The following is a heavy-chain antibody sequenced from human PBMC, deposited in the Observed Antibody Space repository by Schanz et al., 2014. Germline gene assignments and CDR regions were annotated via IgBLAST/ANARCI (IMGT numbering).Heavy chain of an antibody. CDR1: GYTFISYG. D-gene: IGHD6-6*01. CDR2: INPSGGST. J-gene: IGHJ4*02. V-gene: IGHV1-46*03. Sequence: QVQLVQSGAEVRKPGASVKVSCKASGYTFISYGISWVRQAPGQGLEWMGIINPSGGSTRYGQKFQGRITVTTDTSTSTVCLELSSLRSDDTAVYYCGRGFSRSYIDFWGQGTLITVSS. CDR3: GRGFSRSYIDF.